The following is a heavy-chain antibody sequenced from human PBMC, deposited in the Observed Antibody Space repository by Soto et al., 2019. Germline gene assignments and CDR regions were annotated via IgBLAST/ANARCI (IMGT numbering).Heavy chain of an antibody. J-gene: IGHJ3*02. CDR3: HTPHGRNAFDI. D-gene: IGHD2-8*01. V-gene: IGHV3-15*01. CDR2: IKSIADGGTT. CDR1: GFTFSNAW. Sequence: VGSLRLSCATSGFTFSNAWMAWVRQAPGKGLEWVGRIKSIADGGTTNYAAPVKGRFSISRHDSENTLYLQMNSLRVEDTGIYYCHTPHGRNAFDIWGPGTVVTVSS.